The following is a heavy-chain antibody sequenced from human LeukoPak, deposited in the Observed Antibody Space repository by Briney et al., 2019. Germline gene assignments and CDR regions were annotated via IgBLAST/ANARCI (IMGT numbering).Heavy chain of an antibody. V-gene: IGHV4-39*01. CDR1: GGSISSSSYY. CDR2: IYYSGST. D-gene: IGHD1-26*01. Sequence: PSETLSLTCTVSGGSISSSSYYWGWIRQPPGKGLEWIGSIYYSGSTYYNPSLKSRVTISVDTSKNQFSLKLSSVTAADTAVYYCARQIVGAWGPFDYWGQGTLVTVSS. CDR3: ARQIVGAWGPFDY. J-gene: IGHJ4*02.